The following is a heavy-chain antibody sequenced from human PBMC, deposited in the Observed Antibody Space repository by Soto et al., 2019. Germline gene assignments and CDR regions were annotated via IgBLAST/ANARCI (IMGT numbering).Heavy chain of an antibody. CDR2: IYYSGTT. V-gene: IGHV4-59*08. CDR1: GGSITSYY. CDR3: ARHSSGNYNWFGP. Sequence: QVQLQESGPGLVKPSETLSLTCTVSGGSITSYYWSWIRQPPGKGLEWIGYIYYSGTTNYNPSLKSRLTISVDPSKKQLSLKLSSVTAADTAVYYCARHSSGNYNWFGPWGQGTLVTVSS. D-gene: IGHD1-7*01. J-gene: IGHJ5*02.